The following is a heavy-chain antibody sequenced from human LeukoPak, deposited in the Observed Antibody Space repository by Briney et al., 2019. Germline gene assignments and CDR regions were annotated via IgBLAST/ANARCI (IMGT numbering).Heavy chain of an antibody. V-gene: IGHV4-4*07. CDR3: ARLNRWFDP. CDR2: IYSSGST. D-gene: IGHD2/OR15-2a*01. CDR1: GGSIDNYY. Sequence: SETLSLTCTVSGGSIDNYYWSWIRQPAGKGLEWIGRIYSSGSTNYNPSLKSRVSMSVDTSKNQFFLKLSSVTAADTAVYYCARLNRWFDPWGQGTLVTVSS. J-gene: IGHJ5*02.